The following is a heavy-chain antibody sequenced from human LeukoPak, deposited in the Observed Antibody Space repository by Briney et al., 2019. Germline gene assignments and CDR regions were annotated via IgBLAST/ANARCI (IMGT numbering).Heavy chain of an antibody. J-gene: IGHJ4*02. Sequence: ASVKVSCKASGYTFTSYVISWVRQAPGQGLEWMGWISGYNGNTKCAQKLQGRVTMTTDTSTSTAYMELRSLRSVDTAVYYCARTSSGDYWGQGTLVTVSS. CDR2: ISGYNGNT. CDR1: GYTFTSYV. V-gene: IGHV1-18*01. CDR3: ARTSSGDY.